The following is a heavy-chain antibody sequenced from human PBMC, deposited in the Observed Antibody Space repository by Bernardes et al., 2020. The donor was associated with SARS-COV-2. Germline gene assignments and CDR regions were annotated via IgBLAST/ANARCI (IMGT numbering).Heavy chain of an antibody. Sequence: SLTCAVYGGSFSGYYWSWIRQPPGKGLEWIGEINHSGSTNYNPSLKSRVTISVDTSKNQFSLKLSSVTAADTAVYYCARGVSNEYYYDSSGYYSPYFDYWGQGTLVTVSS. CDR3: ARGVSNEYYYDSSGYYSPYFDY. D-gene: IGHD3-22*01. CDR1: GGSFSGYY. J-gene: IGHJ4*02. V-gene: IGHV4-34*01. CDR2: INHSGST.